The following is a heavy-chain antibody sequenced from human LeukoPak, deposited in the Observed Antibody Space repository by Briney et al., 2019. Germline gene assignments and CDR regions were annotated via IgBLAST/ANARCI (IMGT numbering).Heavy chain of an antibody. CDR2: IIPIFGTA. Sequence: GASVKVSCKASGGTFSSYAISWVRQAPGQGLEWMGRIIPIFGTANYAQKFQGRVTITMDESTSTAYMELSSLRSEDTAVYYCARESWFGELLGYMDVWGKGTTVTVSS. CDR3: ARESWFGELLGYMDV. CDR1: GGTFSSYA. V-gene: IGHV1-69*05. D-gene: IGHD3-10*01. J-gene: IGHJ6*03.